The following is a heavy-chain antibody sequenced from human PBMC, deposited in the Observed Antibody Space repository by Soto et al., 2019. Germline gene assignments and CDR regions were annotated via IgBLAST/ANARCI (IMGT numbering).Heavy chain of an antibody. CDR3: AKDRGYDYYYFYYMDV. J-gene: IGHJ6*03. CDR2: ISANGGST. CDR1: GFTFKKNA. D-gene: IGHD5-12*01. Sequence: AAGFTFKKNAMRWVRQAPGKGLQWVSTISANGGSTYYADSVKGRFTISRDNSKNTLYLQMNSLRAGDTAVYYCAKDRGYDYYYFYYMDVWGKGTTVTVSS. V-gene: IGHV3-23*01.